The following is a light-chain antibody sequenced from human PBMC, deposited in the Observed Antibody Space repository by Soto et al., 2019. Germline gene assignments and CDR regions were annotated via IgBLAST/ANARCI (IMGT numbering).Light chain of an antibody. J-gene: IGKJ1*01. CDR2: DAS. V-gene: IGKV1-5*01. CDR3: QQYNNYPRT. CDR1: QSLSSW. Sequence: QSPSTLSASVGDRVSITCRASQSLSSWLAWYQQKPGRAPKLLVYDASSLESGVPSRFSGSGSGTEFTLTISSLQPDDFATYYCQQYNNYPRTFGQGTKVDIK.